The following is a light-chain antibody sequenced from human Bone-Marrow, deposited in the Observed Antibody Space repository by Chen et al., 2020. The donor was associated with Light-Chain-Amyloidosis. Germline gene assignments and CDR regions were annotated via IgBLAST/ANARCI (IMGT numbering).Light chain of an antibody. CDR2: DVS. V-gene: IGLV2-14*01. J-gene: IGLJ3*02. Sequence: QSALTQPASVSGSPGQSITISCTGTSSDIGDYNYVSWYQQHPGKAPKLMIYDVSNRPSGVSDLFSVSKSGVTASLTIYGLQAEDEADYFCSSYTSSSTRVFGRGTKLTVL. CDR3: SSYTSSSTRV. CDR1: SSDIGDYNY.